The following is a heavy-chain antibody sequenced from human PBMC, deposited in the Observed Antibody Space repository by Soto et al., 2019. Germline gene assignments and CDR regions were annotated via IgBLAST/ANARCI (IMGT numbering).Heavy chain of an antibody. CDR3: ARPVNYYYYYMDV. CDR2: INYSGST. CDR1: GGSISSSTSY. V-gene: IGHV4-39*01. Sequence: QLQLQESGPGLVKPSETLSLTCTVSGGSISSSTSYWGWIRQPPGKGLEWIGIINYSGSTYFSPSRKSRVTIAADTSKNQFSLKLSSVTAADTAVYYCARPVNYYYYYMDVWGKGTMVTVSS. J-gene: IGHJ6*03.